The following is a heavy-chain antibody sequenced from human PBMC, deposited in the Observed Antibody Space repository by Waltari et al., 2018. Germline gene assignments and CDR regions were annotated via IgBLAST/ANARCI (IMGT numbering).Heavy chain of an antibody. D-gene: IGHD4-4*01. CDR2: INHSGST. CDR1: GGSFSGYY. CDR3: ARVRRPYDYSNIPQPRGFDY. Sequence: QVQLQQWGAGLLKPSETLSLTCAVYGGSFSGYYWSWNRQPPGTGREWIGEINHSGSTNYNPSLKSRVTISVDTSKNQFSLKLSSVTAADTAVYYCARVRRPYDYSNIPQPRGFDYWGQGTLVTVSS. V-gene: IGHV4-34*01. J-gene: IGHJ4*02.